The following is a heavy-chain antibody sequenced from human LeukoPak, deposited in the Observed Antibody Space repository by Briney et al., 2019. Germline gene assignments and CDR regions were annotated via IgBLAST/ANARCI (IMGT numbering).Heavy chain of an antibody. Sequence: PSETLSLTCTVSGGSISSYYWSWIRQPPGKGLEWIGYIYYSGSTNYNPTLKSRVTISVDTSKNQFSLKLSSVTAADTAVYYCARVLLSNYDFWSGYSNWFDPWGQGTLVTVSS. J-gene: IGHJ5*02. CDR1: GGSISSYY. V-gene: IGHV4-59*01. D-gene: IGHD3-3*01. CDR2: IYYSGST. CDR3: ARVLLSNYDFWSGYSNWFDP.